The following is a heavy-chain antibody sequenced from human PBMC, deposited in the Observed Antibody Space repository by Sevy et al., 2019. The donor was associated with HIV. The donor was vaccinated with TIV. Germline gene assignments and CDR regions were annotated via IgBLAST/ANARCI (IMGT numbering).Heavy chain of an antibody. CDR3: ARGGDSPSLYYFDY. Sequence: ASVKVSCKASGGTFSNYAISWVRQAPGQGLEYMGGIILGAANYAQNFQGRVTITADESTSTAYMELSSLGSEDTAVYYCARGGDSPSLYYFDYWGQGTLVTVSS. CDR2: IILGAA. J-gene: IGHJ4*02. D-gene: IGHD3-10*01. V-gene: IGHV1-69*13. CDR1: GGTFSNYA.